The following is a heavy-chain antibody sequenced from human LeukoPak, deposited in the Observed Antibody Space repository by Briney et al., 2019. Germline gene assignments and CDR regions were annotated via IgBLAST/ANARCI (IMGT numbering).Heavy chain of an antibody. V-gene: IGHV4-4*07. Sequence: AETLSLTCTVSGGSISSYYWSWIRQPAGKGLEWIGRIYSSGSTNYSPSLKSRVTMSVDTSKNQFSLKLRSVTAADTSVYYCARDIWYQLLGATQDAFDIWGQGTMVTVSS. J-gene: IGHJ3*02. CDR1: GGSISSYY. D-gene: IGHD2-2*01. CDR3: ARDIWYQLLGATQDAFDI. CDR2: IYSSGST.